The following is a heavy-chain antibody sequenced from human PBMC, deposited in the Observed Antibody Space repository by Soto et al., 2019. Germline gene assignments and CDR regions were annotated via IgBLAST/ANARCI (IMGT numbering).Heavy chain of an antibody. D-gene: IGHD3-3*01. V-gene: IGHV5-51*01. Sequence: GESLKVSCKGSGYTFTGYSIGGVRQMDGKGLGWLGTVYPGDSDTRYSPSFQGQVTISADKSMRAAYPQWSSLKASDTPMYYCARHHPQPKHDFWSGYPFRGRYYYGMDVWGQGSTVTV. CDR1: GYTFTGYS. CDR2: VYPGDSDT. J-gene: IGHJ6*02. CDR3: ARHHPQPKHDFWSGYPFRGRYYYGMDV.